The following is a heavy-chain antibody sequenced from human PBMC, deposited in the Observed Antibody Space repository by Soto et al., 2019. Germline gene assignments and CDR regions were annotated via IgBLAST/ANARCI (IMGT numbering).Heavy chain of an antibody. D-gene: IGHD3-10*01. CDR1: GFTFSSYG. Sequence: LRLSCAASGFTFSSYGMHWVRQAPGKGLEWVAVIWYDGSNKYYADSVKGRFTISRDNSKNTLYLQMNSLRAEDTAVYYCAKDPPYYYGSGSFKPPYGMDVWGQGTTVTVSS. V-gene: IGHV3-33*06. J-gene: IGHJ6*02. CDR3: AKDPPYYYGSGSFKPPYGMDV. CDR2: IWYDGSNK.